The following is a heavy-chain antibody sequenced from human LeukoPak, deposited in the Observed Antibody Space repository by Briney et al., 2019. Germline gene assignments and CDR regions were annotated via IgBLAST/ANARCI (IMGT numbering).Heavy chain of an antibody. CDR3: ARDTAMVTRVGAEFDY. Sequence: GASVKVSCKASGYTFTGYYMHWVRQAPGQGLEWMGWISAYNGNTNYAQKLQGRVTMTTDTSTSTAYMELRSLRSDDTAVYYCARDTAMVTRVGAEFDYWGQGTLVTVSS. CDR2: ISAYNGNT. CDR1: GYTFTGYY. V-gene: IGHV1-18*04. D-gene: IGHD5-18*01. J-gene: IGHJ4*02.